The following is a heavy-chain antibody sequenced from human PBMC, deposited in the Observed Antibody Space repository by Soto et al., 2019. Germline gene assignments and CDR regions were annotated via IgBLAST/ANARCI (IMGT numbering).Heavy chain of an antibody. D-gene: IGHD3-9*01. Sequence: PSVKVSCKASGCTFTSYGISWGRQAAVQGLEWMGWTSAYNGNTNYAQKLQGRVTMTTDTSTSTAYMELRSLRSDETAVYYCATEWLLGLKSGSYFEYWGQGTMVTVSS. CDR3: ATEWLLGLKSGSYFEY. V-gene: IGHV1-18*01. CDR1: GCTFTSYG. CDR2: TSAYNGNT. J-gene: IGHJ4*02.